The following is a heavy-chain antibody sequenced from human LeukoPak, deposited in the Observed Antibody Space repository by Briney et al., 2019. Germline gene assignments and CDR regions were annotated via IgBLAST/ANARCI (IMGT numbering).Heavy chain of an antibody. Sequence: GGSLRLSCAASAFTFSNYGMHWVRQAPGKGLECVAGISYDGSNEYYADSVKGRFTISRDNSKNTLDLQMSGLRSEASAVYYCAKGGYTYGYGGYFDLWGRGTLVTASS. CDR2: ISYDGSNE. CDR1: AFTFSNYG. D-gene: IGHD5-18*01. CDR3: AKGGYTYGYGGYFDL. V-gene: IGHV3-30*18. J-gene: IGHJ2*01.